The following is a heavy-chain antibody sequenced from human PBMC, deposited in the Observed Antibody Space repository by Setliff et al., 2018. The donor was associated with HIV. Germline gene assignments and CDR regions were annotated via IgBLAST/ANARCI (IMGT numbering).Heavy chain of an antibody. J-gene: IGHJ4*02. CDR1: GYTLTELS. Sequence: RASVKVSCKVSGYTLTELSRHWVRQAPGKGLEWMGSFDPKDGKTRYAQKFQGRVTMTEDTSTDTAYMELSSLRSEDTAVYYYVTGSAARPFDYWGQGTQVTVSS. CDR3: VTGSAARPFDY. V-gene: IGHV1-24*01. CDR2: FDPKDGKT. D-gene: IGHD6-6*01.